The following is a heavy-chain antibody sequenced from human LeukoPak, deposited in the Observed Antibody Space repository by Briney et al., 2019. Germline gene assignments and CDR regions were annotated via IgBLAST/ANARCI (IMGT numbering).Heavy chain of an antibody. Sequence: GGSLRLSCAVSGLSFSRNWMHWVRQAPGKGLVWVSRISGDGSSTNYVDSVKGRFTISRDNVKNTLYLQMNSLRAEDTAVYYCARLILDHQQTFDYWGQGTLVTVSS. J-gene: IGHJ4*02. V-gene: IGHV3-74*01. CDR1: GLSFSRNW. D-gene: IGHD2-21*01. CDR3: ARLILDHQQTFDY. CDR2: ISGDGSST.